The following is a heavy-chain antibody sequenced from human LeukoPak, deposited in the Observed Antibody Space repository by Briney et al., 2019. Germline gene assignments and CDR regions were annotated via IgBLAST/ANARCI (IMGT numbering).Heavy chain of an antibody. CDR2: INHSGST. D-gene: IGHD3-10*01. CDR3: AIPPLSGTGSSRPLAGMDV. J-gene: IGHJ6*02. Sequence: SETLSLTCAVYGVSFSGYYWSWIRQPPGKGLEWIGEINHSGSTNYNPCLKSRVTISVDTSKNQFSLKLSSVTAADTAVYYCAIPPLSGTGSSRPLAGMDVWGQGTTVTVSS. CDR1: GVSFSGYY. V-gene: IGHV4-34*01.